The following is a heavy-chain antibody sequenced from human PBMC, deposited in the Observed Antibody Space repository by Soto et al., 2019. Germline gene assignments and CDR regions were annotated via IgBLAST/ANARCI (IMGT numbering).Heavy chain of an antibody. CDR1: EFSFSSYA. CDR2: ISFDGNII. CDR3: ARTFDTITYYFDY. V-gene: IGHV3-30-3*01. D-gene: IGHD3-9*01. J-gene: IGHJ4*02. Sequence: LRLSCAASEFSFSSYAMHWIRQAPGKGLEWVAVISFDGNIIHYADSVKGRFIISRDNSKNTLYLQMHSLSGEDTAVYYCARTFDTITYYFDYWGQGTLVTVSS.